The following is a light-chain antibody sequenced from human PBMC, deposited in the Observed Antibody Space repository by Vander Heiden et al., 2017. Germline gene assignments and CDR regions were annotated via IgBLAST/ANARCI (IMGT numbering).Light chain of an antibody. V-gene: IGKV3-15*01. Sequence: IAMTQSPATLSVSPGESATLSCRASQDITTNLAWHQQKPGQAPRLLLFGASTRATGIPGRFSGSGSGTEFTLTISSLQSEDFAVYYCQQYDKWPITFGGGTKVEIK. CDR2: GAS. CDR1: QDITTN. J-gene: IGKJ4*01. CDR3: QQYDKWPIT.